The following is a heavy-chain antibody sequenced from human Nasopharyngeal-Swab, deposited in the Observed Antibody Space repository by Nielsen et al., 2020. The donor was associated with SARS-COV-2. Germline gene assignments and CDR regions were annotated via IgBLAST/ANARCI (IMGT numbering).Heavy chain of an antibody. V-gene: IGHV3-30-3*01. CDR1: GFTFSSYA. D-gene: IGHD3-10*01. CDR2: ISYDGSNK. CDR3: ARDRGKITMLPTGGMDV. Sequence: SCAASGFTFSSYAMHWVRQAPGKGLEWVAVISYDGSNKYYADSVKGRFTISRDNSKNTLYLQMNRLRAEDTAVYYCARDRGKITMLPTGGMDVWGQGTTVTVSS. J-gene: IGHJ6*02.